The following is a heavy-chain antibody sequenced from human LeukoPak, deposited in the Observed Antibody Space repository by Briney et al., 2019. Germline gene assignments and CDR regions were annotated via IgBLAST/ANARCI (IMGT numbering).Heavy chain of an antibody. CDR1: GYTFISYG. J-gene: IGHJ4*02. CDR3: ARESAWGSGWYYFDY. V-gene: IGHV1-18*01. Sequence: ASVKVSCKASGYTFISYGISWVRQAPGQGLEWMGWIIAYNGNTNYAQKLQGRVTMTTDTSTSTAYMELRSLRSDDTAVYYCARESAWGSGWYYFDYWGQGTLVTVSS. CDR2: IIAYNGNT. D-gene: IGHD6-19*01.